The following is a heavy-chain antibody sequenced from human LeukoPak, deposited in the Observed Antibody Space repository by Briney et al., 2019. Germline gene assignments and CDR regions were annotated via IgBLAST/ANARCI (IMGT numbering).Heavy chain of an antibody. V-gene: IGHV1-69*13. CDR1: GGTFSSYA. Sequence: SVKVSCKASGGTFSSYAISWVRQAPGQGLEWMGGIIPIFGTANYAQKFQGRVTITADESTSTAYMELSSLRSEDTAVYYCARTPRPYGSGSYYRGAFDIWGQGTMVTVPS. D-gene: IGHD3-10*01. J-gene: IGHJ3*02. CDR3: ARTPRPYGSGSYYRGAFDI. CDR2: IIPIFGTA.